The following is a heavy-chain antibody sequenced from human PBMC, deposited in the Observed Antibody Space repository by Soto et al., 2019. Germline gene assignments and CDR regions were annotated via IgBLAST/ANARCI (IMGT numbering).Heavy chain of an antibody. CDR1: GFTFSSYA. CDR2: ISGSGGST. Sequence: EVQLLESGGGLVQPGGSLRLSCAASGFTFSSYAMSWVRQAPGKGLEWVSAISGSGGSTFYADSVKGRFTISRDTSKNTLFLQMNSLRAEDTAVYYCAKDRGRGYDWFDSWVQGTLVTVSS. CDR3: AKDRGRGYDWFDS. V-gene: IGHV3-23*01. J-gene: IGHJ5*01. D-gene: IGHD5-12*01.